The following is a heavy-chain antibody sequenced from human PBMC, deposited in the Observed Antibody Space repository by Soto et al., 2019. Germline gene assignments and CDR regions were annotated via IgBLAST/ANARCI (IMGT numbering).Heavy chain of an antibody. D-gene: IGHD3-16*01. Sequence: GGSLRLSCSASGFTFSSYAMHWVRQAPGKGLEYVSAISSNGGSTYYADSVKGRFTISRDNAKNTLYLQMSSLRAEDTAVYYCVKERGSKVVHDAFDVWGQGTMVTVSS. CDR1: GFTFSSYA. V-gene: IGHV3-64D*06. CDR2: ISSNGGST. J-gene: IGHJ3*01. CDR3: VKERGSKVVHDAFDV.